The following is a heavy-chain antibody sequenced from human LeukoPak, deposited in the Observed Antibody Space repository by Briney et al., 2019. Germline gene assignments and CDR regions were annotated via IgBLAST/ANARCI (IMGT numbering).Heavy chain of an antibody. J-gene: IGHJ4*02. CDR1: GITLSNYG. CDR3: AKRGVVIRVILVGFHKEAYYFES. Sequence: GGSLRLSCAVSGITLSNYGMSWVRQAPGKGLEWVAGISDGGGNTKYADSVKGRFTISRDNPKNTLYLQVNSLRAEDTAVYFCAKRGVVIRVILVGFHKEAYYFESWGQGALVTVSS. D-gene: IGHD3/OR15-3a*01. V-gene: IGHV3-23*01. CDR2: ISDGGGNT.